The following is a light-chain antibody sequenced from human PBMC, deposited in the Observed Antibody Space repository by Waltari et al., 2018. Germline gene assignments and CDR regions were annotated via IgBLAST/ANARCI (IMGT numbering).Light chain of an antibody. CDR3: QSYDTSLSVV. CDR2: GST. V-gene: IGLV1-40*01. CDR1: GPNIGAGHD. Sequence: QSVLTQPPSVSGAPGQRVTISCTGSGPNIGAGHDVHWYQQLPRAAPKFLIYGSTSRPLGVPARFFGSTSGTSASLAITGLQAEDEADYYCQSYDTSLSVVFGGGTKLTVL. J-gene: IGLJ3*02.